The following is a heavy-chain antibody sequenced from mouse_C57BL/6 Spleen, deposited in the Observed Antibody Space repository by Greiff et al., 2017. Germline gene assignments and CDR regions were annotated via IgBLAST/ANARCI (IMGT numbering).Heavy chain of an antibody. D-gene: IGHD1-1*01. CDR1: GYAFSSSW. Sequence: VQLQQSGPELVKPGASVKISCKASGYAFSSSWMNWVKQRPGKGLEWIGRIYPGDGDTNYNGKFKGKATLTADKSSSTAYMQLSSLTSEDSAVYFCARWKTNYYGSSQRDAMDYWGQGTSVTVSS. J-gene: IGHJ4*01. CDR2: IYPGDGDT. CDR3: ARWKTNYYGSSQRDAMDY. V-gene: IGHV1-82*01.